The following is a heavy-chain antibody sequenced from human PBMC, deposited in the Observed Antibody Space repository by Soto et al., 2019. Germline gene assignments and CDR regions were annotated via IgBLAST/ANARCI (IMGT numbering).Heavy chain of an antibody. CDR1: GGSFSGYY. J-gene: IGHJ4*02. CDR3: ARGSQWLEY. Sequence: SETLSLTCAVYGGSFSGYYWSWIRQPPGKGLEWIAEINHSGSTHYNPSLKSRVTMSFDTSKNQFSLKLSSVTAADTAVYYCARGSQWLEYWGQGALVT. CDR2: INHSGST. V-gene: IGHV4-34*01. D-gene: IGHD6-19*01.